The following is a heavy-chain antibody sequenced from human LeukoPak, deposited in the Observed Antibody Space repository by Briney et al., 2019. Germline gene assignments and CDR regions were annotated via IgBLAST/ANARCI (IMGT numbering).Heavy chain of an antibody. CDR2: ISSSGYI. D-gene: IGHD5-12*01. CDR1: GFTFSSYS. J-gene: IGHJ4*02. CDR3: ARDFSVATTDY. V-gene: IGHV3-21*01. Sequence: GGSLRLSCAASGFTFSSYSMNWVRQAPGKGLEWVSSISSSGYIYYADSVKGRFTISRDNAKNSLYLQMNSLRAEDTAVYYCARDFSVATTDYWGQGTLVTVSS.